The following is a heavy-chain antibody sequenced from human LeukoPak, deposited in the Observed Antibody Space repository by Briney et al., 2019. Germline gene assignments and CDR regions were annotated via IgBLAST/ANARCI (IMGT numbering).Heavy chain of an antibody. CDR2: IKNDGSAT. CDR1: EFSFSSYW. V-gene: IGHV3-74*03. CDR3: ASQVVGAAFDP. J-gene: IGHJ5*02. D-gene: IGHD2-15*01. Sequence: GGPLRLSCAGSEFSFSSYWMHWVRQAPEKGLEWVSSIKNDGSATTYADSVRGRFSLSTDSAKSTAHLQMTSLRVEDTAMYYCASQVVGAAFDPWGLGTLVTVSS.